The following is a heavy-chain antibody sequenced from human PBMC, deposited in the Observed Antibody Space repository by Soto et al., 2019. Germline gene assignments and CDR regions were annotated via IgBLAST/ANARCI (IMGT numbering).Heavy chain of an antibody. Sequence: EVQLLESGGGVVQPGGSLRLSCAASGFSFSSNGMTWVRQAPGQGLEWVSTIGSGGTTYYADSVKGRFTISRDNSKNTQSLQMNSLRVEDTGVYYCAKLGFCSGGTCHLDYYNGVDVWGQGTTVTVSS. CDR3: AKLGFCSGGTCHLDYYNGVDV. CDR2: IGSGGTT. D-gene: IGHD2-15*01. V-gene: IGHV3-23*01. J-gene: IGHJ6*02. CDR1: GFSFSSNG.